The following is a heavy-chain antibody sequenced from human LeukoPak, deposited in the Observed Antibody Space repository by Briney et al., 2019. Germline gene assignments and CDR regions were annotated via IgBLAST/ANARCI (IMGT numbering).Heavy chain of an antibody. CDR3: AKDSGNTVSH. CDR2: IRYDGSNK. D-gene: IGHD1-7*01. Sequence: GGSLRLSCAASGFTFSSYDIHWVRQAPGKGLEWVAFIRYDGSNKYYADSVKGRFTISRDNSKNTLYLQMNSLRAEDTAVYYCAKDSGNTVSHWGQGTLVTVSS. J-gene: IGHJ1*01. V-gene: IGHV3-30*02. CDR1: GFTFSSYD.